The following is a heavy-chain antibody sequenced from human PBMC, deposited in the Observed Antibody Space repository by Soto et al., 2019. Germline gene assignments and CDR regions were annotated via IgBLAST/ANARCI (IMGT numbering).Heavy chain of an antibody. CDR1: GYTFTSFG. CDR2: INANNGHT. J-gene: IGHJ4*02. V-gene: IGHV1-18*01. Sequence: QVQLVQSGPEVKKPGASLKVSCKASGYTFTSFGISWVRQAPGQGLEWMGWINANNGHTDLAHKVQDRVTLATDTSTNKAYMELGSLRSDDTAVYYCARDERIALAGIDYWGQGTLVTVSS. D-gene: IGHD6-19*01. CDR3: ARDERIALAGIDY.